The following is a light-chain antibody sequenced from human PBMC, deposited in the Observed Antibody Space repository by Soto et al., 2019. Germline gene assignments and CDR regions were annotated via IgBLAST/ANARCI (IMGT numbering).Light chain of an antibody. CDR3: QEYGTSRT. J-gene: IGKJ1*01. CDR1: QSVSSTY. CDR2: GTS. Sequence: EIVLTQSPDTLSLSPGERATLSCRASQSVSSTYLAWYQQRPGQAPRLLIYGTSSRATGIPDRFSGSGSGTDFTLTISRLEPEDFAVYYRQEYGTSRTFGQGTEVEIK. V-gene: IGKV3-20*01.